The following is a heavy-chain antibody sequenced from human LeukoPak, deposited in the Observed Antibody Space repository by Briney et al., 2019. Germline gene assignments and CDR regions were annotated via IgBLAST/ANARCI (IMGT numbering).Heavy chain of an antibody. Sequence: ASVTVSCTASGYTFTGYSIQWVRQAPGQGLEWMGWINPNSGGTNYAQKFQGRVTMTRDTSISTAYMELSRLRSDDTAVYYCARDALGSSWDNWFDPWGQGSLVTVSS. V-gene: IGHV1-2*02. J-gene: IGHJ5*02. D-gene: IGHD6-13*01. CDR1: GYTFTGYS. CDR2: INPNSGGT. CDR3: ARDALGSSWDNWFDP.